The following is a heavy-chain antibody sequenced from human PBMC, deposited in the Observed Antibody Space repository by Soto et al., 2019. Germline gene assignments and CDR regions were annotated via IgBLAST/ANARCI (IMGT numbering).Heavy chain of an antibody. CDR3: AKEWVYDSSGWSFDY. V-gene: IGHV3-30*18. J-gene: IGHJ4*02. CDR1: GFTFSSYG. D-gene: IGHD3-22*01. CDR2: ISYDGSNK. Sequence: QVQLVESGGGVVQPGRSLRLSCAASGFTFSSYGMHWVRQAPGKGLEWVAVISYDGSNKYYADSVKGRFTISRDNSKNTLYLQMNSLRAEDTAVYYCAKEWVYDSSGWSFDYWGQRTLVTASS.